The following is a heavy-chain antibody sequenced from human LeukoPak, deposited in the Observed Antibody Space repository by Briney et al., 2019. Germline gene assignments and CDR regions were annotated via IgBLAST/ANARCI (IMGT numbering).Heavy chain of an antibody. V-gene: IGHV1-46*01. D-gene: IGHD2-2*01. CDR1: GYTFTSYY. Sequence: ASVKVSCKASGYTFTSYYMHWVRQAPGQGLEWMGIINPSGGSTSYAQKFQGRVTMTRDMSTSTVYMELSSLRSEDTAVYYCARDTMNCSSTSCYPDYWGQGARVTVSS. J-gene: IGHJ4*02. CDR3: ARDTMNCSSTSCYPDY. CDR2: INPSGGST.